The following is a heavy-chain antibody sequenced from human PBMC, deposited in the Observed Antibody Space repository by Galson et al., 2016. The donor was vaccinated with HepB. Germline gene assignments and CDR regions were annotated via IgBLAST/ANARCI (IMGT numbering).Heavy chain of an antibody. CDR1: GGSISSGGYY. Sequence: TLSLTCTVSGGSISSGGYYWSWIRQHPGKGLEWIGYIYYSGSSYYNPSLKSRLTISVDTSKNQFSLKLSSVTAADTAVHYCARGGSGYWEPYYYYMDVWGKGTTVTVSS. J-gene: IGHJ6*03. CDR3: ARGGSGYWEPYYYYMDV. CDR2: IYYSGSS. V-gene: IGHV4-31*03. D-gene: IGHD3-22*01.